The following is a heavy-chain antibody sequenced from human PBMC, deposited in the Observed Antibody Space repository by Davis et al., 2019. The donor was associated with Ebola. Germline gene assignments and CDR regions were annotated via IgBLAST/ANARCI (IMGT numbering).Heavy chain of an antibody. CDR3: ARDLVQGVIFYYGMDV. D-gene: IGHD3-10*01. CDR2: ISSSGSTI. J-gene: IGHJ6*02. V-gene: IGHV3-11*01. Sequence: GGSLRLSCAASGFTFSDYYMSWIRQAPGQGLALVSYISSSGSTIYYANSLKGRFTISRDNAKNSLYLQMDSLRAEDTAVYYCARDLVQGVIFYYGMDVWGQGTTVTVSS. CDR1: GFTFSDYY.